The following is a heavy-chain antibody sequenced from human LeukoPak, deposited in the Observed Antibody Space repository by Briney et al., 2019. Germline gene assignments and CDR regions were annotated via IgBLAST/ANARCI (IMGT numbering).Heavy chain of an antibody. CDR3: AGSLMYSSGYWFDP. D-gene: IGHD6-19*01. CDR1: GYTFTGYY. J-gene: IGHJ5*02. Sequence: ASVKVSCKASGYTFTGYYMHWVRQAPGQGLEWMGWINPNSGGTNYAQKFQGRVTMTRDTSISTAYMELSGLRSDDTAVYYCAGSLMYSSGYWFDPWGQGTLVTVSS. V-gene: IGHV1-2*02. CDR2: INPNSGGT.